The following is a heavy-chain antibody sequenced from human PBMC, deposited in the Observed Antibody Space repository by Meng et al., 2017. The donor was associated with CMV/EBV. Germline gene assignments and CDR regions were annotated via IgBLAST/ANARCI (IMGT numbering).Heavy chain of an antibody. V-gene: IGHV4-4*02. CDR1: ISSSNW. CDR3: ASWAPAIAAAGSTLAVFDY. J-gene: IGHJ4*02. D-gene: IGHD6-13*01. Sequence: ISSSNWWSCVRQPPGKGLEWIGEIYHSGSTNYNPSLKSRVTISVDKSKNQFSLKLSSVTAADTAVYYCASWAPAIAAAGSTLAVFDYWGQGTLVTVSS. CDR2: IYHSGST.